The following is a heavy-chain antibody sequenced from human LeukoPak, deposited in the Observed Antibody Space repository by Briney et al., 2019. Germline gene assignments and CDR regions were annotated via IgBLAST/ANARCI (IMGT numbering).Heavy chain of an antibody. CDR2: INPHNGDT. D-gene: IGHD2-15*01. V-gene: IGHV1-2*02. J-gene: IGHJ4*02. CDR1: GYTFIGYY. Sequence: ASVKVSCKASGYTFIGYYLHWVRQAPGQGLEWMGWINPHNGDTNYAQKFQGRVSKTRDTSITTAYMELSRLKSDDTAVYYCATVRDIVVGGGPYYFDYWGQGTLVTVSS. CDR3: ATVRDIVVGGGPYYFDY.